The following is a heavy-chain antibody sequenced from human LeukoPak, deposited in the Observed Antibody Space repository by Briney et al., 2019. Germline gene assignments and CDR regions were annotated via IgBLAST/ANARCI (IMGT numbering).Heavy chain of an antibody. V-gene: IGHV3-30-3*01. CDR1: GFTFSSYA. J-gene: IGHJ4*02. CDR2: ISYDGSNK. CDR3: ASFPD. Sequence: RSLRLSCAASGFTFSSYAMHWVRQAPGKGLEWVAVISYDGSNKYYADSVKGRFTISRDNSKNTLYLQMNSLRAEDTAVYYCASFPDWGQGTLVTVSS.